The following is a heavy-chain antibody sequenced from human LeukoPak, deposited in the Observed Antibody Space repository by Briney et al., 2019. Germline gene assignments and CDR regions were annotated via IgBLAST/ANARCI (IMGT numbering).Heavy chain of an antibody. D-gene: IGHD3-22*01. V-gene: IGHV3-23*01. Sequence: GGSLRLSCAASGFTFSSYAMSWVRQAPGKGLEWVSAISGSGGSTYYADSAKGRFTISRDNSKNTLYLQMNSLRAEDTAVYYCAKSEMRYYDSSGPHWGQGTLVTVSS. CDR2: ISGSGGST. CDR3: AKSEMRYYDSSGPH. J-gene: IGHJ4*02. CDR1: GFTFSSYA.